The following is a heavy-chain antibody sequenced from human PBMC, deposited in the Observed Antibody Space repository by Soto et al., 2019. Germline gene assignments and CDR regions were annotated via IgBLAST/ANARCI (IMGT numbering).Heavy chain of an antibody. Sequence: GGSLRLSCTASGFTFGDYAMSWFRQAPGKGLEWVGFIRSKAYGGKTEYAASVKGRFTISRDDSKSIAHLQMNSLKTEDTAVYYCTAGGCSSTICYAFDIWGQGTMVTVSS. V-gene: IGHV3-49*03. CDR2: IRSKAYGGKT. J-gene: IGHJ3*02. D-gene: IGHD2-2*01. CDR1: GFTFGDYA. CDR3: TAGGCSSTICYAFDI.